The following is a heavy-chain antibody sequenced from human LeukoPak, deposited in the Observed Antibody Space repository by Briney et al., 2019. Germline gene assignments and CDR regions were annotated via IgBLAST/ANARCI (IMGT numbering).Heavy chain of an antibody. J-gene: IGHJ4*02. CDR1: GGSFSGYY. CDR3: ARESEGSIAAAVDY. D-gene: IGHD6-13*01. V-gene: IGHV4-34*01. CDR2: INHSGST. Sequence: SETLSLTCAVYGGSFSGYYWSWIRQPPGKGLEWIGEINHSGSTNYNPSLKSRVTISVDTSKNQFSLKLSSVTAADTAVYYCARESEGSIAAAVDYWGQGTLVTVSS.